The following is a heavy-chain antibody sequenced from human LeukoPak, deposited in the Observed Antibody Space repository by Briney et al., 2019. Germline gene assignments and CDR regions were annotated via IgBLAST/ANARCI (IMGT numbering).Heavy chain of an antibody. V-gene: IGHV1-69*13. Sequence: SVKVSCKASGGTFSSYAICRVRQTPGQGLEWMGGIIPIFGTANYAQKCQGRVTITADDSTSTAYMELSSLRSEDTAVYYCARERSYDILTGPYDYWGQGTLVTVSS. CDR2: IIPIFGTA. J-gene: IGHJ4*02. CDR3: ARERSYDILTGPYDY. D-gene: IGHD3-9*01. CDR1: GGTFSSYA.